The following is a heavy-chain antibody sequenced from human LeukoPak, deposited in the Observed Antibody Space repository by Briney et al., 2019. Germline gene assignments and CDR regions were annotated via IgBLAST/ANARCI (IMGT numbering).Heavy chain of an antibody. D-gene: IGHD6-13*01. CDR1: GGSISSGDYN. CDR3: ARDVGIAAAGFAFDI. CDR2: IYYSGST. Sequence: SETLSLTCTVSGGSISSGDYNWSWIRQPPGKGLEWIGYIYYSGSTYYNPSLKSRVTISVDTSKNQFSLKLSSVTAADTAVYYCARDVGIAAAGFAFDIWGQGTMVTVSS. J-gene: IGHJ3*02. V-gene: IGHV4-30-4*08.